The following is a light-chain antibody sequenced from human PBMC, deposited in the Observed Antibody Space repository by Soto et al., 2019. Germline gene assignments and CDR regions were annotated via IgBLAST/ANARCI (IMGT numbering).Light chain of an antibody. J-gene: IGLJ2*01. CDR3: QSYDSSLTGYVV. V-gene: IGLV1-40*01. Sequence: QSVLTQPPSVSGAPGQRVTISCTGGDSNLGAGYDVHWYQQVPGTAPKLLVYGSTNRPSGVPDRFSGSKSGTSASLAITGLQPEDEADYYCQSYDSSLTGYVVFGGGTKLTVL. CDR1: DSNLGAGYD. CDR2: GST.